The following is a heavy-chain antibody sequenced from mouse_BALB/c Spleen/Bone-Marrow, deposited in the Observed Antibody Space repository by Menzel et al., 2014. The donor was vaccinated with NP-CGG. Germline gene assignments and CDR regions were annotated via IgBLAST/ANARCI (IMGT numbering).Heavy chain of an antibody. J-gene: IGHJ4*01. Sequence: VQLQQSGAEVVKPGAPVKMSCRAFGYTFTTYPIEWMKQNHGKSLEWIGNLHPFNDDTKYNEKFKGKAKLTVEKSSTTVYLELSRLTSDDSAVYYCARKGPRNAMDYWGQGTSVTVSS. V-gene: IGHV1-47*01. CDR1: GYTFTTYP. CDR2: LHPFNDDT. D-gene: IGHD3-3*01. CDR3: ARKGPRNAMDY.